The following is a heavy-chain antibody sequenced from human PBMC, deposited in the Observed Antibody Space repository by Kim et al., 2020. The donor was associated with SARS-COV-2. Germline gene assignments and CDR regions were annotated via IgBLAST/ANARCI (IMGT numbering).Heavy chain of an antibody. D-gene: IGHD3-10*01. J-gene: IGHJ6*02. CDR1: GYTFTSYA. CDR3: ARDFPPRYQSSGSYYTTYYYYYGMDV. V-gene: IGHV1-3*01. CDR2: INAGNGNT. Sequence: ASVKVSCKASGYTFTSYAMHWVRQAPGQRLEWMGWINAGNGNTKYSQKFQGRVTITRDTSASTAYMELSSLRSEDTAVYYCARDFPPRYQSSGSYYTTYYYYYGMDVWGQGTTVTVSS.